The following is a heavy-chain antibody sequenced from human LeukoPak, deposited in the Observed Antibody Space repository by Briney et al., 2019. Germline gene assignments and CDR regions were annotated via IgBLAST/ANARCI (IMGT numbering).Heavy chain of an antibody. CDR3: ARGGKGILTGSNWFDP. V-gene: IGHV3-30-3*01. J-gene: IGHJ5*02. Sequence: PGGSLRLSCAASGFTFSNYAIHWVRQAPGKGLEWVALISYDGSNKYYADSVKGRFTISRDNSKNTLYLQMNSLRPEDTAVYYCARGGKGILTGSNWFDPWGQGTLVTVSS. D-gene: IGHD3-9*01. CDR1: GFTFSNYA. CDR2: ISYDGSNK.